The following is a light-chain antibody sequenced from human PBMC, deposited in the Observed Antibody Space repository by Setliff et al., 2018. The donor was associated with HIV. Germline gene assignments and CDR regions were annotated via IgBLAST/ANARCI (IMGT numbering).Light chain of an antibody. CDR1: DSDVGGYDY. J-gene: IGLJ1*01. Sequence: QSALTQPASVSGSPGQSIAISCTGTDSDVGGYDYVSWYQQVPGKAPKLILYEVSKRPSGVPDRFSGFKSGNTASLTISGLQADDEADYYCCSYAGNYVFVFGGGTRSPS. CDR2: EVS. V-gene: IGLV2-11*01. CDR3: CSYAGNYVFV.